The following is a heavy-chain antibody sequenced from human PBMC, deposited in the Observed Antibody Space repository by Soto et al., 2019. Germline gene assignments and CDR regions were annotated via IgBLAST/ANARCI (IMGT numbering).Heavy chain of an antibody. CDR2: INPNSGGT. CDR1: GYIFTGYY. J-gene: IGHJ5*02. V-gene: IGHV1-2*04. CDR3: ARIYGDYVRWFDP. D-gene: IGHD4-17*01. Sequence: ASVKVSCKASGYIFTGYYLHWARQAPGQGLEWVGWINPNSGGTSYAQKFQGWVTMTRDTSISTVYMELSRLKSDDTAVYYCARIYGDYVRWFDPWGQGTLVTVSS.